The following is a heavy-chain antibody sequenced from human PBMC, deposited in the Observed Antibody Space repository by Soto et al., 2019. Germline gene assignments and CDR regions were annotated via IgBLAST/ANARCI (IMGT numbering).Heavy chain of an antibody. Sequence: AGKSLKISCKGSGHSLAGYWITWERQKPGKGLEWMGRIDPSDSQTYYSPSFRGHITISVTKSITSVFLQWSSLEASDTAMYYCARQIYDSDTGPNFQYYFDSWGQGTPVTVSS. V-gene: IGHV5-10-1*01. J-gene: IGHJ4*02. D-gene: IGHD3-22*01. CDR3: ARQIYDSDTGPNFQYYFDS. CDR1: GHSLAGYW. CDR2: IDPSDSQT.